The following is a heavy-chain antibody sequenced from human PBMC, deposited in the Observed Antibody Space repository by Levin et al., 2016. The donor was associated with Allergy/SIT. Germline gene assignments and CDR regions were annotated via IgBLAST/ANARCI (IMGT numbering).Heavy chain of an antibody. CDR3: ARGSGGYDWWPLVDYYGMDV. CDR2: IIPILGIA. CDR1: GGTFSSYA. D-gene: IGHD5-12*01. Sequence: SVKVSCKASGGTFSSYAISWVRQAPGQGLEWMGRIIPILGIANYAQKFQGRVTITADKSTSTAYMELSSLRSEDTAVYYCARGSGGYDWWPLVDYYGMDVWGQGTTVTVSS. J-gene: IGHJ6*02. V-gene: IGHV1-69*04.